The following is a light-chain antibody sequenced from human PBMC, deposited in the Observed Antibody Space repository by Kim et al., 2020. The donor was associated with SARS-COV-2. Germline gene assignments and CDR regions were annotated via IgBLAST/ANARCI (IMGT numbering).Light chain of an antibody. CDR1: QSVSSSY. CDR3: QQYGISPYT. Sequence: PGERATLSCKASQSVSSSYLAWFQQKPGQAPRLLNSAASSRAPGIPDKFNGSGSGTGFTLTNSTLEPEDFAVYYCQQYGISPYTFGQGTKLEL. V-gene: IGKV3-20*01. J-gene: IGKJ2*01. CDR2: AAS.